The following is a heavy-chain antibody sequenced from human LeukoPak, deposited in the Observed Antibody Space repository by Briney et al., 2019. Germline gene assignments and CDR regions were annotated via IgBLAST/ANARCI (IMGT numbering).Heavy chain of an antibody. Sequence: SVKVSCKASGGTFSSYAISWVRQAPGQGLEWLGRIIPIFGTANYAQKFQGRVTITTDESTSTAYMELSSLRSEDTAVYYCARTSCSGGSCYSHYYYYMDVWGKGTTVTVSS. CDR1: GGTFSSYA. J-gene: IGHJ6*03. V-gene: IGHV1-69*05. CDR2: IIPIFGTA. D-gene: IGHD2-15*01. CDR3: ARTSCSGGSCYSHYYYYMDV.